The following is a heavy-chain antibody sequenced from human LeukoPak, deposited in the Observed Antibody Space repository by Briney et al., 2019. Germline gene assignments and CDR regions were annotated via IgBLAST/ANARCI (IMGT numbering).Heavy chain of an antibody. J-gene: IGHJ4*02. CDR2: INWNGYST. CDR3: ARASALATPPFAY. CDR1: GYTFGDNG. V-gene: IGHV3-20*04. D-gene: IGHD5-24*01. Sequence: GGSLRLSCEVSGYTFGDNGMSWVRQAPGKGLEWISAINWNGYSTDYADSVKGRFTISRDNAKNAVYLQMNSLRVEDTAVYYCARASALATPPFAYWGQGTLVTVSS.